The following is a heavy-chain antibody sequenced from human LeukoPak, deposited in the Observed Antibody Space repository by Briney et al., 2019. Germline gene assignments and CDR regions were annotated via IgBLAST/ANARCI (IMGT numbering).Heavy chain of an antibody. Sequence: SGTLSLTCAVSGGSISSSNWWSWVRQPPGKGLEWIGEIYHSGSTNYNPSLKSRVTISVDKSKNQFSLKLSSVTAADTAVYYCARERSSSGIPRFFDYWGQGTLVTVSS. CDR3: ARERSSSGIPRFFDY. CDR2: IYHSGST. D-gene: IGHD6-19*01. V-gene: IGHV4-4*02. CDR1: GGSISSSNW. J-gene: IGHJ4*02.